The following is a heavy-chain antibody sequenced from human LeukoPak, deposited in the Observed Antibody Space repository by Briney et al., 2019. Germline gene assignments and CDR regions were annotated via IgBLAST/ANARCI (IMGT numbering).Heavy chain of an antibody. V-gene: IGHV3-48*01. CDR3: AREGNGAFDY. D-gene: IGHD1-26*01. CDR2: ISGSSGTR. CDR1: GFTFSSYS. J-gene: IGHJ4*02. Sequence: GGSLRLSCAASGFTFSSYSMNWVRQAPGKGLEWVSYISGSSGTRYYADSVKGRFTISRDNAKNSLYLQMNSLRAEDTAVYYCAREGNGAFDYWGQGTLVTVSS.